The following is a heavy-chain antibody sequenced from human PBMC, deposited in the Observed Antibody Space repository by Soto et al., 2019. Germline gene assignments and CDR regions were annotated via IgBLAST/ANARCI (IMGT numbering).Heavy chain of an antibody. V-gene: IGHV1-69*06. CDR2: IIPIFGTA. CDR1: GGTFSSYA. Sequence: ASVKVSCKASGGTFSSYAISWVRQAPGQGLEWMGGIIPIFGTANYAQKFQGRVTITADKSTSTAYMELSSLRSEDTAVYYCASNPDGFSPSYYYYGMDVWGQGTTVTVSS. J-gene: IGHJ6*02. CDR3: ASNPDGFSPSYYYYGMDV.